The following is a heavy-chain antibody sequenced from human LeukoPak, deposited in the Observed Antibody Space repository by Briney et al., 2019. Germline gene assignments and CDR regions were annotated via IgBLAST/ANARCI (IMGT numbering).Heavy chain of an antibody. J-gene: IGHJ4*02. CDR3: ARGLFGGPTDY. D-gene: IGHD3-10*02. CDR2: ISYTGST. V-gene: IGHV4-59*08. Sequence: SETLSLTCTVSGVSISSYYWSWIRQPPGAGLEWIGYISYTGSTDYNPSLKSRVTLSVDTSKNQFSLKLSSVTAADTAVYYCARGLFGGPTDYWGQGTLVTVSS. CDR1: GVSISSYY.